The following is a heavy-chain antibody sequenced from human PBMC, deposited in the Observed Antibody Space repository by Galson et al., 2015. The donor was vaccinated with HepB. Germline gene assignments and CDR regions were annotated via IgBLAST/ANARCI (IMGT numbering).Heavy chain of an antibody. CDR3: ARVGSSVEMAGFDY. CDR1: GGTFSSYA. D-gene: IGHD5-24*01. CDR2: IIPIFGTA. Sequence: SCKASGGTFSSYAISWVRQAPGQGLEWMGGIIPIFGTANYAQKFQGRVTITADESTSTAYMELSSLRSEDTAVYYCARVGSSVEMAGFDYWGQGALVTVSS. V-gene: IGHV1-69*01. J-gene: IGHJ4*02.